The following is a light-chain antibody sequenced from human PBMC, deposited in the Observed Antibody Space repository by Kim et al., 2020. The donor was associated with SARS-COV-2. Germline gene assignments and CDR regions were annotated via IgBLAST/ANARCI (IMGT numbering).Light chain of an antibody. CDR1: QSVSSN. J-gene: IGKJ1*01. Sequence: ETVMTQSPAPLSVSPGERATLSCRASQSVSSNLAWYQQKPGQAPRLLIYGAFTRATGTPARFGGSGSGTEFTLTISSLQSEDFAVYYCQQYNNWPWTFGQGTKVDIK. CDR3: QQYNNWPWT. CDR2: GAF. V-gene: IGKV3-15*01.